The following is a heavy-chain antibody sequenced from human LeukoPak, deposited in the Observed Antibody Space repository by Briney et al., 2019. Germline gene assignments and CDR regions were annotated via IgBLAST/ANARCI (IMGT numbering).Heavy chain of an antibody. CDR1: GYTFTGYY. V-gene: IGHV1-2*02. D-gene: IGHD3-9*01. CDR2: INPNSGGT. Sequence: ASVKVSCKASGYTFTGYYMHWVRQAPGQGLEWMGWINPNSGGTNYAQKFQGRVTITADESTSTAYMELSSLRSEDTAVYYCARQMNYDILTGYYMCAFDIWGQGTMVTVSS. J-gene: IGHJ3*02. CDR3: ARQMNYDILTGYYMCAFDI.